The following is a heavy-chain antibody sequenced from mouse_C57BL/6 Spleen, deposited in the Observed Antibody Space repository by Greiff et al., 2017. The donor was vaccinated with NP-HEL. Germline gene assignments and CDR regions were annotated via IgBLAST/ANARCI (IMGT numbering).Heavy chain of an antibody. V-gene: IGHV1-15*01. J-gene: IGHJ4*01. CDR2: IDPETGGT. CDR3: TRRGTVVAEDAMDY. Sequence: QVHVKQSGAELVRPGASVTLSCKASGYTFTDYEMHWVKQTPVHGLEWIGAIDPETGGTAYNQKFKGKAILTADKSSSTAYMELRSLTSEDSAVYYCTRRGTVVAEDAMDYWGQGTSVTVSS. D-gene: IGHD1-1*01. CDR1: GYTFTDYE.